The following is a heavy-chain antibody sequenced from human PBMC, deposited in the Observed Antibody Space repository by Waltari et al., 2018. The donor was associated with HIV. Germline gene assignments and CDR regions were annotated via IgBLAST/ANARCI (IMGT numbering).Heavy chain of an antibody. J-gene: IGHJ4*02. V-gene: IGHV3-74*01. D-gene: IGHD3-3*01. CDR1: RVLFSHYW. CDR2: VKGDASST. CDR3: TRAVFWSTFFSDNFFDY. Sequence: EVELVESGGGLVQQGGSLSLFCAVSRVLFSHYWIYWFRQVPGKGLVWVSRVKGDASSTDYADSVRGRFTISRDNAKNTVFLQMDSLRAEDTAVYYCTRAVFWSTFFSDNFFDYWGQGTPLTVSS.